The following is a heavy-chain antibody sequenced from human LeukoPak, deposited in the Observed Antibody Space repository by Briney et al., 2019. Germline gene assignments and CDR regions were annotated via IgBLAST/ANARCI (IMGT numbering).Heavy chain of an antibody. CDR1: GFTFSSYS. D-gene: IGHD3/OR15-3a*01. Sequence: GGSLRLSCAASGFTFSSYSMNWVRQAPGKGLEWVSSISSSSSYIYYADSVKGRFTISRDNAKNSLYLQMNSLRAEDTAVYYCARDRVSFGLVIMEGALQHWGQGTLVTVSS. CDR3: ARDRVSFGLVIMEGALQH. CDR2: ISSSSSYI. J-gene: IGHJ1*01. V-gene: IGHV3-21*01.